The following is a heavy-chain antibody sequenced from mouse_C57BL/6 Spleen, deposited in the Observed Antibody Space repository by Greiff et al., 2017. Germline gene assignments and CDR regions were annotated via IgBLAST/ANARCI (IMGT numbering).Heavy chain of an antibody. CDR2: FYPGSGSI. CDR1: GYTFTEYT. D-gene: IGHD1-1*01. CDR3: ARGPLYGSSYVWFAY. Sequence: QVQLKESGAELVKPGASVKLSCKASGYTFTEYTIHWVKQRSGQGLEWIGWFYPGSGSIKYNEKFKDKATLTADKSSSTVYMELSRLTSEDSAVYFCARGPLYGSSYVWFAYWGQGTLVTVSA. V-gene: IGHV1-62-2*01. J-gene: IGHJ3*01.